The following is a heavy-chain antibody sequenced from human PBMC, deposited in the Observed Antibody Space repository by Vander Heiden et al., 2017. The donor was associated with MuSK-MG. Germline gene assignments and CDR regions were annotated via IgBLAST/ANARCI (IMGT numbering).Heavy chain of an antibody. V-gene: IGHV3-30-3*01. CDR2: ISDDGSNK. D-gene: IGHD5-12*01. J-gene: IGHJ6*03. CDR3: ARDQWIRDYYMDL. CDR1: GFTFSSYA. Sequence: QVQLVESGGGVVQPGRSLRLSCAASGFTFSSYAVHWVRQAPGKGLEWVAVISDDGSNKYYADSVKGRFTIFRDNSRNALYLQMNSLRAEDTAVYFCARDQWIRDYYMDLWGKGTTVTVS.